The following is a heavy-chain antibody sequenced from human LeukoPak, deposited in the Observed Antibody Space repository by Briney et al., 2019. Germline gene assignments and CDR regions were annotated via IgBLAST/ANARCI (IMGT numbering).Heavy chain of an antibody. CDR1: GGSITSYY. D-gene: IGHD2-2*01. V-gene: IGHV4-34*01. Sequence: PSETLSLTCTVSGGSITSYYWSWIRQPPGKGLEWIGEINHSGSTNYNPSLKSRVTISVDTSKNQFSLKLSSVTAADTAVYYCARSRYCSSTSCLTARGSYFDYWGQGTLVTVSS. CDR3: ARSRYCSSTSCLTARGSYFDY. J-gene: IGHJ4*02. CDR2: INHSGST.